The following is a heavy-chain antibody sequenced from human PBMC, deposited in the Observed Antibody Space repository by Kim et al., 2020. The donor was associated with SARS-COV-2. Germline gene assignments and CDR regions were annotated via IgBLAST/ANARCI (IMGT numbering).Heavy chain of an antibody. J-gene: IGHJ4*02. V-gene: IGHV3-49*04. Sequence: GGSLRLSCTASGFTFGDYAMSWVRQAPGKGLEWVGFIRSKAYGGTTEYAASVKGRFTISRDDSKSIAYLQMNSLKTEDTAVYYCTRVGFWSGYYGFDYWGQGTLVTVSS. CDR1: GFTFGDYA. D-gene: IGHD3-3*01. CDR3: TRVGFWSGYYGFDY. CDR2: IRSKAYGGTT.